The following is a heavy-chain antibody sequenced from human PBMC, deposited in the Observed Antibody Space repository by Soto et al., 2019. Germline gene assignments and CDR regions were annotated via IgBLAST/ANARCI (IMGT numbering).Heavy chain of an antibody. Sequence: EVQLLESGGGLVQPGGSLRLSCAASGFTFSSYAMSWVRQAPGKGLEWVSAISGSGGSTYYADSVKGRFTISRDNSKNTLYLEMNSLRAEDTAVYYCGKVGYSGYDVYDFEHWGQGTRVTVSS. CDR2: ISGSGGST. D-gene: IGHD5-12*01. CDR3: GKVGYSGYDVYDFEH. CDR1: GFTFSSYA. V-gene: IGHV3-23*01. J-gene: IGHJ4*02.